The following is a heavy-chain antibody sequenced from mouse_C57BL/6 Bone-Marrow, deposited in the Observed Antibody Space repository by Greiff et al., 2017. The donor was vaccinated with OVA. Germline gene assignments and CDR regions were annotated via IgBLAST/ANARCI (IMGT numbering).Heavy chain of an antibody. J-gene: IGHJ2*01. V-gene: IGHV7-3*01. CDR2: IRNKANGYTT. CDR1: GFTFTDYY. Sequence: EVQVVESGGGLVQPGGSLSLSCAASGFTFTDYYMSWVRQPPGKALEWLGFIRNKANGYTTEYSASVKGRFTISRDNSQSILYLQMNALRAEDSATYYCARSPTGKRALDYWGQGTTLTVSS. CDR3: ARSPTGKRALDY. D-gene: IGHD4-1*02.